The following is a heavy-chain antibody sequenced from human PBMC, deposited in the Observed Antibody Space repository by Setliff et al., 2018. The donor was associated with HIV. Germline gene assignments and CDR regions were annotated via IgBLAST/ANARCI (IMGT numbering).Heavy chain of an antibody. CDR2: IYSSGST. D-gene: IGHD3-22*01. Sequence: SETLSLTCTVSGGSISSGSYYWSWIRQPAGKGLEWIGRIYSSGSTNYNPSLKSRVTISVDTSKNQFSLKLRSVTAADTAVYHCARRGGITTTVQGPPPFDFWGPGTLVTVSS. V-gene: IGHV4-61*02. CDR1: GGSISSGSYY. J-gene: IGHJ4*02. CDR3: ARRGGITTTVQGPPPFDF.